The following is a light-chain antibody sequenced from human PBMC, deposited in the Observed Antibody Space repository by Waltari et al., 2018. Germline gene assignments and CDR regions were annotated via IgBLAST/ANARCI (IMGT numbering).Light chain of an antibody. J-gene: IGLJ3*02. CDR2: DVS. CDR1: SSDVGGYNS. V-gene: IGLV2-14*03. CDR3: SSYTSSSTLWV. Sequence: QSALTQPASVSGSPGQSITLSCTGPSSDVGGYNSVSWYQQNPGKAPKLMIYDVSNRPSGVSNRFSGSKSGNTASLTISGLQAEDEADYYCSSYTSSSTLWVFGGGTKLTVL.